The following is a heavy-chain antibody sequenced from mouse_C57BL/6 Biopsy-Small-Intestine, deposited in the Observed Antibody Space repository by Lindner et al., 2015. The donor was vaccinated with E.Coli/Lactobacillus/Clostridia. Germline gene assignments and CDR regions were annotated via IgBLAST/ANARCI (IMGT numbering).Heavy chain of an antibody. CDR2: IWTGGGT. D-gene: IGHD3-2*02. Sequence: GPGLVAPSQSLSITCTVSGFSLTSYAISWVRQPPGKGLEWLGVIWTGGGTNYNSALKSRLSISKDNSKSQVFLKMNSLQTDDTARYYCARNQGTTRGYYAMDYWGQGTSVTVSS. V-gene: IGHV2-9-1*01. CDR1: GFSLTSYA. J-gene: IGHJ4*01. CDR3: ARNQGTTRGYYAMDY.